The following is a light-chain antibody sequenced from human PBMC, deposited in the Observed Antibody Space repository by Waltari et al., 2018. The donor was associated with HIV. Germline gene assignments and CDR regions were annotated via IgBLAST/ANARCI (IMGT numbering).Light chain of an antibody. Sequence: EIVLTQSPATLSLSPGERATLSCRASQRVSSYLAWYQQKPGQAPRLLIYDASNRATGIPARFSGSGSGTDFTLTISSLEPEDFAVYYCQQRSNWPPLYTLGQGTKLEIK. V-gene: IGKV3-11*01. CDR3: QQRSNWPPLYT. J-gene: IGKJ2*01. CDR1: QRVSSY. CDR2: DAS.